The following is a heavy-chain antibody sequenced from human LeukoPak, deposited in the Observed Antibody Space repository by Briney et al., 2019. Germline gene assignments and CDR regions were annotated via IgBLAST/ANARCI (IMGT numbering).Heavy chain of an antibody. Sequence: GRSLRLSCAASGFTFSSYAMHWVRQAPGKGLEWVAVISYDGSNKYYADSVKGRFTISRDNSKNTLYLQMNSLRAEDTAVYYCAREDYGTFGFWGQGNLVIVSS. CDR3: AREDYGTFGF. J-gene: IGHJ4*02. V-gene: IGHV3-30*07. CDR1: GFTFSSYA. CDR2: ISYDGSNK. D-gene: IGHD4-17*01.